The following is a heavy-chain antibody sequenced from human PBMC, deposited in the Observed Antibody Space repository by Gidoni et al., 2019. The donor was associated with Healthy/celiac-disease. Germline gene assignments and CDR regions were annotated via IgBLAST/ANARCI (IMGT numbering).Heavy chain of an antibody. CDR3: ARTSLQYSSGYYYDY. D-gene: IGHD3-22*01. CDR1: GFTFSDYY. V-gene: IGHV3-11*06. J-gene: IGHJ4*02. Sequence: QVQLVESGGGLVKPGGSLRLSCVASGFTFSDYYMSWIRQAPGKGLEWVSYISSSSSYTNYADSVKGRFTISRDNAKNSLYLQMNSLRAEDTAVYYCARTSLQYSSGYYYDYWGQGTLVTVSS. CDR2: ISSSSSYT.